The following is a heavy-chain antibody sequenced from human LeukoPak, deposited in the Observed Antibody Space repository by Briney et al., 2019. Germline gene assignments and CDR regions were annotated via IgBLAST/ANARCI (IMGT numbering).Heavy chain of an antibody. Sequence: GGSLRLSCAASGFTFSDFFMSWLRQAPGKGLEWVSYISRESSYIYYADSVKGRFTISRDNAKNSLYLQMNSLRAEDTAVYYCARGWDLVYWGQGTLVTVSS. D-gene: IGHD1-26*01. J-gene: IGHJ4*02. CDR3: ARGWDLVY. CDR1: GFTFSDFF. CDR2: ISRESSYI. V-gene: IGHV3-11*06.